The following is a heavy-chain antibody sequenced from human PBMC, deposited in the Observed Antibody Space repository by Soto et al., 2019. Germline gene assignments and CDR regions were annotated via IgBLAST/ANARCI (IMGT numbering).Heavy chain of an antibody. CDR2: IIPIFGTA. Sequence: SVKVSCKASGGTFSSYAISWVRQAPGQGLEWMGGIIPIFGTANYAQKFQGRVTITADESTSTAYMELSSLRSEDTAVYYCARGGPTMIVVVTTEYFDYWGQGTLVTVSS. D-gene: IGHD3-22*01. CDR3: ARGGPTMIVVVTTEYFDY. CDR1: GGTFSSYA. V-gene: IGHV1-69*13. J-gene: IGHJ4*02.